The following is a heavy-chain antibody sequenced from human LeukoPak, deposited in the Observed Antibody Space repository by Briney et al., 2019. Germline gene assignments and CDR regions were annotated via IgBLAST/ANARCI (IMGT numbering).Heavy chain of an antibody. CDR3: ARDLSRTYTIDY. Sequence: GGSLRLSCAASGFTFSSYAMNWVRQAPGKGLEWVAFVSWDAKVISYADFVKGRFTISRDNSKNTLYLQMNSLTTEDTALYFCARDLSRTYTIDYWGQGTPVTVSS. CDR2: VSWDAKVI. D-gene: IGHD2-2*02. CDR1: GFTFSSYA. J-gene: IGHJ4*02. V-gene: IGHV3-30*03.